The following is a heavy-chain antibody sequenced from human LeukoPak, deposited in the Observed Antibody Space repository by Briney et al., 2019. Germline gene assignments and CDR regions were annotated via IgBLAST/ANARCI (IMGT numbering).Heavy chain of an antibody. V-gene: IGHV4-59*01. CDR2: IYYSGST. J-gene: IGHJ4*02. D-gene: IGHD3-16*01. Sequence: SETLSLTCTVSGGSISSYYWSWIQQPPGKGLEWIGYIYYSGSTNYNPSLKSRVTISVDTSKNQFSLKLSSVTAADTAVYYCARDGPRRYYFDYWGQGTLVTVSP. CDR3: ARDGPRRYYFDY. CDR1: GGSISSYY.